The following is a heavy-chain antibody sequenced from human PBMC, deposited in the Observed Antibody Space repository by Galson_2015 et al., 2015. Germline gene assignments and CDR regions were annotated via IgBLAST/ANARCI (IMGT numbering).Heavy chain of an antibody. Sequence: QSGAEVKKPGESLTLPCKGSGYSFTSYWIGWVRQMPGKGLEWMGIIYPGDSDTRYSPSFQGQVTISADKSISTAYLQWRSLKASDTAMYYCARHLEYSRSSYFDYWGQGTLVTVSS. CDR2: IYPGDSDT. CDR1: GYSFTSYW. CDR3: ARHLEYSRSSYFDY. V-gene: IGHV5-51*01. J-gene: IGHJ4*02. D-gene: IGHD6-6*01.